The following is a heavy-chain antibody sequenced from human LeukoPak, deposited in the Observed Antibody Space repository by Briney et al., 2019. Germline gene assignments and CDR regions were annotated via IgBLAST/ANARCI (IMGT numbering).Heavy chain of an antibody. CDR3: ARYYYDSSGYPQPWFDP. CDR1: VGSFSGYY. V-gene: IGHV4-34*01. J-gene: IGHJ5*02. CDR2: INHSGNT. D-gene: IGHD3-22*01. Sequence: SETLSLTCAVYVGSFSGYYWSWIRQPPGKGLEWIGEINHSGNTNYNPSLKSRVTISVDTSKNQFSLKLSSVTAADTAVYYCARYYYDSSGYPQPWFDPWGQGTLVTVSS.